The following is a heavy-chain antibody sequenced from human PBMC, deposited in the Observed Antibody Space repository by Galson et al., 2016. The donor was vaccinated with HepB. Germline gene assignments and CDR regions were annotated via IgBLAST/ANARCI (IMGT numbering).Heavy chain of an antibody. D-gene: IGHD3-16*01. V-gene: IGHV3-23*01. CDR3: AKPTAPSWGNGDY. J-gene: IGHJ4*02. Sequence: ETLSLTCAVSGGSISSYDWWNWVRQAPGKGLEWVSTISGRGGNTYYADSVKGRFTISRDNSKNTLYLQMNSLRAEDTAVYYCAKPTAPSWGNGDYWGQGILVTVSS. CDR1: GGSISSYD. CDR2: ISGRGGNT.